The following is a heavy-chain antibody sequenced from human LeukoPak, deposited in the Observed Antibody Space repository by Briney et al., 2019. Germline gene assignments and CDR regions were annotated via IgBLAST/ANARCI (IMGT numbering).Heavy chain of an antibody. J-gene: IGHJ3*02. V-gene: IGHV3-30-3*01. Sequence: GGSLRLSCAASGFTFSSYAMHWVRQAPGKGLEWVAVISYDGSNKYYADSVKDRFTISRDNSKNTLYLQMNSLRAEDTALYYCAKGILTAYDDAFDIWGQGTMVTVSS. CDR1: GFTFSSYA. CDR3: AKGILTAYDDAFDI. CDR2: ISYDGSNK. D-gene: IGHD3-9*01.